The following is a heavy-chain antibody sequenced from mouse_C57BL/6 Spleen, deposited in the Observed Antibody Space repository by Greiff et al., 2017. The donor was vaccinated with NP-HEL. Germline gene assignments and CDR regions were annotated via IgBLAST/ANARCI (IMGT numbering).Heavy chain of an antibody. CDR3: AREDDYDFDY. Sequence: EVQLQQSGPELVKPGASVKISCKASGYTFTDYYMNWVKQSHGKSLEWIGDINPNNGGTSYNQKFKGKATLTVDKSSSTAYMELRSLTSEDSAVYYCAREDDYDFDYWGQGTTRTVSS. J-gene: IGHJ2*01. V-gene: IGHV1-26*01. CDR1: GYTFTDYY. D-gene: IGHD2-4*01. CDR2: INPNNGGT.